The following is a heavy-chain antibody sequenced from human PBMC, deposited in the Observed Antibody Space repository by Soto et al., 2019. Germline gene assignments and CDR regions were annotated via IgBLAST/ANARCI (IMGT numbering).Heavy chain of an antibody. CDR3: AREVGTFYYHYGMDV. CDR2: ISFDGSNK. D-gene: IGHD2-21*02. Sequence: QVPLVESGGGVVQPGRSLRLSCAASGFTFSSYNMEWVRQAPGKGLEWVTVISFDGSNKYYADSVKGRFTISRDNSKNTVFLQMNSLRDEDTAVYYCAREVGTFYYHYGMDVWGQGTTVTVSS. J-gene: IGHJ6*02. V-gene: IGHV3-30-3*01. CDR1: GFTFSSYN.